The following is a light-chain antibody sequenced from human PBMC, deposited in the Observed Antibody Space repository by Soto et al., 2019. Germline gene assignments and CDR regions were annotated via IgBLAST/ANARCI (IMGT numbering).Light chain of an antibody. J-gene: IGKJ1*01. CDR2: DAS. CDR3: QQYNSYSWT. CDR1: QDISHY. Sequence: DIQMTQSPSSLSASVGDTVTITFQASQDISHYLNWYQQKPGKALKLLIYDASNLHPGVPSRFRGSGSGTEFTLTISSLQPDDFATYYCQQYNSYSWTFGQGTKVDIK. V-gene: IGKV1-33*01.